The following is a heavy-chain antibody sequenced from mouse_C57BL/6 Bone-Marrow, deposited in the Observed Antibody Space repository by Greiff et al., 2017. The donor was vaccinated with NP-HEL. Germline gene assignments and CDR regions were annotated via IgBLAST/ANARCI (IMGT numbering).Heavy chain of an antibody. Sequence: EVQLQESGPGLVKPSQSLSLTCSVTGYSITSGYYWNWIRQFPGNKLEWMGYISYDGSNNYNPSLKNRISITRDTSKNQFFLKLNSVTTEDTATYYCARGDLDSSGPPYYAMDYWGQGTSVTVSS. V-gene: IGHV3-6*01. CDR3: ARGDLDSSGPPYYAMDY. J-gene: IGHJ4*01. CDR1: GYSITSGYY. D-gene: IGHD3-2*02. CDR2: ISYDGSN.